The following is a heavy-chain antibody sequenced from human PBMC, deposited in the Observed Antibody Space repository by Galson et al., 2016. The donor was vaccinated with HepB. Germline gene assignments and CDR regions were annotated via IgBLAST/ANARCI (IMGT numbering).Heavy chain of an antibody. CDR2: MSPSSGNT. D-gene: IGHD3/OR15-3a*01. J-gene: IGHJ5*02. V-gene: IGHV1-8*01. Sequence: SVKVSCKASGYTFTNYDINWVRQAPGQGLEWMGWMSPSSGNTGSAQKFQGRLTMTRDTSISTAYMELSSLTSEDTAVYYCTRVATMIFRTWGQGTLVAVSS. CDR3: TRVATMIFRT. CDR1: GYTFTNYD.